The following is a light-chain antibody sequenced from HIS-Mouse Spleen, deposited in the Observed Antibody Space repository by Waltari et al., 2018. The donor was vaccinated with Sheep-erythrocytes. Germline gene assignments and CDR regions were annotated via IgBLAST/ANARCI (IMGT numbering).Light chain of an antibody. CDR3: QQYYSTPLT. CDR1: QSVSSY. V-gene: IGKV3-11*01. CDR2: DAS. Sequence: EIVLTQSPATLSLSPGERATLSCRASQSVSSYLAWYQQKPGQAPRPLIYDASNRATGIPARFSGSGSGTDFTLTISSLQAEDVAVYYCQQYYSTPLTFGGGTKVEIK. J-gene: IGKJ4*01.